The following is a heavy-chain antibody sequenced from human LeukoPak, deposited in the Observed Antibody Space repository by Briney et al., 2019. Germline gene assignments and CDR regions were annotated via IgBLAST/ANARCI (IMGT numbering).Heavy chain of an antibody. J-gene: IGHJ4*02. CDR3: ARVGAYNWNYICDS. Sequence: GGSLRLSCTASGFTFRDYWMGWVRQAPGKGLEWVATIKHDGRETYYVDSVKGRFTISRDNAKNSLYLQMNSLRAEDTAVYYCARVGAYNWNYICDSWGQGTLVTVSS. CDR2: IKHDGRET. V-gene: IGHV3-7*02. CDR1: GFTFRDYW. D-gene: IGHD1-7*01.